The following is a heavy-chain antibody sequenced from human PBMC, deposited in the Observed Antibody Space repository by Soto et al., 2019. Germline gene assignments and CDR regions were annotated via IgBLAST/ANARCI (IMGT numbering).Heavy chain of an antibody. CDR2: IHNGERT. D-gene: IGHD4-17*01. CDR3: SYGDSPGPIDH. Sequence: SETLSLTCSVSGASISSYYWSWFRQAPGKGLEYIGYIHNGERTNYNPSLESRVTISADSSKNQFSLRLSSVTAADTAMYYCSYGDSPGPIDHWGQGTLVTVSS. V-gene: IGHV4-59*01. J-gene: IGHJ4*02. CDR1: GASISSYY.